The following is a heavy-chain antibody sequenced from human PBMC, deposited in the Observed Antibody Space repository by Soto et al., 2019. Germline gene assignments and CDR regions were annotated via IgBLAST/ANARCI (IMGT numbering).Heavy chain of an antibody. CDR3: ARGDPLLWVGEKVYYGMDV. V-gene: IGHV4-59*01. CDR1: GGSISSYY. Sequence: QVQLQESGPGLVKPSETLSLTCTVSGGSISSYYWSWIRQPPGKGLEWIGYIYYSGSTNYNPSLTSRVPISVDTSKNQFSLKLSSVTAADTAVYYCARGDPLLWVGEKVYYGMDVWGQGTTVTVSS. D-gene: IGHD3-10*01. CDR2: IYYSGST. J-gene: IGHJ6*02.